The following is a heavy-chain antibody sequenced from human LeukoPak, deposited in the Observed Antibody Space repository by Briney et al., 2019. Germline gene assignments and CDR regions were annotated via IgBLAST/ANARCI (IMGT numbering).Heavy chain of an antibody. CDR2: IIPIFGTA. D-gene: IGHD2-2*01. CDR3: ARATIVVVPAAMNCYYYGMDV. V-gene: IGHV1-69*13. J-gene: IGHJ6*02. Sequence: GASVKVSCKASGGTFSSYAISWVRQAPGQGLEWMGGIIPIFGTANYAQKFQGRVTITADESTSTAYMELSSLRSEDTAVYYCARATIVVVPAAMNCYYYGMDVWGQGTTVTVSS. CDR1: GGTFSSYA.